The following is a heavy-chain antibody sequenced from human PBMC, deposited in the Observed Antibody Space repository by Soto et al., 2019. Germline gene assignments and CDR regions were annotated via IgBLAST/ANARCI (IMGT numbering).Heavy chain of an antibody. Sequence: QVQLQESGPGLVKPWETLSLTCTVSGGSMSPYYWSWIRQPPGKGLEWIGYIFYTGSTTYNPSLKRRVTISVDTSNNQFSLKLSSVTAADSAVYYCARRVYGDLLDNWGQGTLVTVSS. V-gene: IGHV4-59*08. D-gene: IGHD4-17*01. CDR2: IFYTGST. CDR1: GGSMSPYY. J-gene: IGHJ4*02. CDR3: ARRVYGDLLDN.